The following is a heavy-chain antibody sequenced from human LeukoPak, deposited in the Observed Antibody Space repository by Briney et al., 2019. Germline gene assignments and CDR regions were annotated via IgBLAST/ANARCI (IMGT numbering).Heavy chain of an antibody. CDR3: ARETSGYYYKSYFDY. CDR1: GFTFRSYE. D-gene: IGHD3-22*01. J-gene: IGHJ4*02. V-gene: IGHV3-48*03. Sequence: GSLRLSCEDSGFTFRSYEMNWVRQAPGKGLEWIAYLSSSGSAFSYADSVKGRFTISRDNAKNTLYLQMNSLRAEDTAVYYCARETSGYYYKSYFDYWGQGTLVTVSS. CDR2: LSSSGSAF.